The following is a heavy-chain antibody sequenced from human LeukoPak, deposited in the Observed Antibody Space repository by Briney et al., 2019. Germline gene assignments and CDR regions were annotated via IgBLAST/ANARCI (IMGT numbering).Heavy chain of an antibody. CDR1: GINFGDYA. CDR3: IANYYDSSGYPIAYYFDY. Sequence: GRPLRLSCTASGINFGDYAMSWVRQAPGKGLEWVGFIRSKAYSETTEYAASVKGRFTISRDDSKSMAYLQMNSLKTEDTAVCYCIANYYDSSGYPIAYYFDYWGQGTLVTVSS. V-gene: IGHV3-49*04. D-gene: IGHD3-22*01. CDR2: IRSKAYSETT. J-gene: IGHJ4*02.